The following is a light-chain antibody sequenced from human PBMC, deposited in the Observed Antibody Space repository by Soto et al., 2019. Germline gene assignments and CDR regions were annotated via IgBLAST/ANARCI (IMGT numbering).Light chain of an antibody. Sequence: QLVLTQSPSASASLGASVKLTCTLSSGHPNYAIAWHLQQPEKGPRYLMRVNTDGSHTKGDGIPDRFSGSSSGAERYLTISSLQSEDEADYYCQTWGTGILVFGGGIKLTVL. CDR3: QTWGTGILV. V-gene: IGLV4-69*01. CDR1: SGHPNYA. CDR2: VNTDGSH. J-gene: IGLJ3*02.